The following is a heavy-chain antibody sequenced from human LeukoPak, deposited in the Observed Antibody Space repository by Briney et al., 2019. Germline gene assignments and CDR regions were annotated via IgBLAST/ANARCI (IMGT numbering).Heavy chain of an antibody. J-gene: IGHJ4*02. CDR2: ISRSGYT. CDR3: GREVGTSGSYYPGGY. Sequence: PSETLSLTCNVSGGSISSTSYYWGWIRQPPGKGLEWIGKISRSGYTSYNPSLKSRVTISVDTSKNQFSMILSSVTAADTAVYYCGREVGTSGSYYPGGYWGQGTLVTVSS. CDR1: GGSISSTSYY. V-gene: IGHV4-39*07. D-gene: IGHD1-26*01.